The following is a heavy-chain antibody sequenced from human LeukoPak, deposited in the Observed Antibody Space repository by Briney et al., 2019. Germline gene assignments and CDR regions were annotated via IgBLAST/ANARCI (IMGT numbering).Heavy chain of an antibody. V-gene: IGHV3-15*01. Sequence: PGGSLRLSCAASGFTFSNAWMSWVRQAPGKGLEWVGRIKSKTDGGTTDYAAPVKGRFTISRDDSKNTLYLQMNSLKTEDTAVYYCTNGVLLWFGELDVLDYWGQGTLVTVSS. J-gene: IGHJ4*02. CDR1: GFTFSNAW. CDR3: TNGVLLWFGELDVLDY. CDR2: IKSKTDGGTT. D-gene: IGHD3-10*01.